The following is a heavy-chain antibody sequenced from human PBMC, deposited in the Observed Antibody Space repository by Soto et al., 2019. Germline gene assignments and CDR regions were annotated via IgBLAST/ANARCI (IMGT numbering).Heavy chain of an antibody. V-gene: IGHV3-23*01. D-gene: IGHD3-3*01. CDR2: VSVSGGTT. J-gene: IGHJ4*02. CDR3: AKAITLFGVAPPLANSDY. Sequence: PGGSLRLSCAASGFTFSSYAMSCVRQAPGKGLEWVSTVSVSGGTTYYADSVKGRFTISRDNPKNTRYLQINSLRVEDTAEYYCAKAITLFGVAPPLANSDYWGQGTLVTVSS. CDR1: GFTFSSYA.